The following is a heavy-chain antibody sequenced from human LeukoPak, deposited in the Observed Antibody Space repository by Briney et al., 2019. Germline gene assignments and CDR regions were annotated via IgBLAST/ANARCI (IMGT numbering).Heavy chain of an antibody. Sequence: QVQLQESGPGLVKPSQTLYLTCTVSGVSISSGSYYWSWIRQPAGKGLDWIGRIYTSGSTNYNPSLKRRVTISVDTSKNQFSLKLSSVTAADTAVYYCARDRRITIDYWGQGTLVTVSS. V-gene: IGHV4-61*02. J-gene: IGHJ4*02. D-gene: IGHD2-2*01. CDR1: GVSISSGSYY. CDR3: ARDRRITIDY. CDR2: IYTSGST.